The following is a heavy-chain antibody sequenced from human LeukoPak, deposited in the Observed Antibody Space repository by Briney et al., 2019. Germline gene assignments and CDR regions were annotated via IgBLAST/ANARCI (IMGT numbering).Heavy chain of an antibody. CDR1: GGSISSGGYY. D-gene: IGHD2-15*01. CDR2: IYYSGST. J-gene: IGHJ2*01. Sequence: PSETLSLTCTVSGGSISSGGYYWSWIRQHPGKGLEWIGYIYYSGSTYYNPSLKIRVTISVDTSKNQFSLKLSSVTAADTAVYYCARDLRGGNWYFDLWGRGTLVTVSS. V-gene: IGHV4-31*03. CDR3: ARDLRGGNWYFDL.